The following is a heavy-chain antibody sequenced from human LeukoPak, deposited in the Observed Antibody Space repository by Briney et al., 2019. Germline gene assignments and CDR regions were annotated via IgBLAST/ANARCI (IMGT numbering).Heavy chain of an antibody. Sequence: GGSLRLSCAASGFTFSSYAVSWVRQAPGKGLEWVSAISGSGGTTYYADSVKGRFTISRDNSKNTLYLQMNSLRAEDTAVYYCAKAGTTATTREHFDYRGQGTLVTVSS. CDR1: GFTFSSYA. CDR3: AKAGTTATTREHFDY. J-gene: IGHJ4*02. D-gene: IGHD4-17*01. CDR2: ISGSGGTT. V-gene: IGHV3-23*01.